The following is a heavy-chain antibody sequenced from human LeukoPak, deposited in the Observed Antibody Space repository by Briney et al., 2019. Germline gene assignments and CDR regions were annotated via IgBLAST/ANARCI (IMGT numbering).Heavy chain of an antibody. CDR3: ARTSMVRGVVLYYGMDV. CDR2: IYHSGST. D-gene: IGHD3-10*01. V-gene: IGHV4-30-2*02. J-gene: IGHJ6*02. Sequence: PSETLSLTCTVSGGSISSGGYYWSWIRQPPGKGLEWIGYIYHSGSTYYNPSLKNRVTISVDRSKNQFSLKLSSVTAADTAVYYCARTSMVRGVVLYYGMDVWGQGTTVTVSS. CDR1: GGSISSGGYY.